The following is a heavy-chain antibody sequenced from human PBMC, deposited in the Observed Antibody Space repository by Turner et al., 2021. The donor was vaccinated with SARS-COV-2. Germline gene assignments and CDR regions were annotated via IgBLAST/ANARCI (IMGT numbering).Heavy chain of an antibody. J-gene: IGHJ5*02. CDR3: ARNGRGYSSGSQLYSWFDP. V-gene: IGHV1-69*13. CDR2: LIPVLGAP. Sequence: QVQLVQPGAEARKPGSSVKVPCKASGGTFSNYALSWVPQAPGQGLEWVGGLIPVLGAPNYAQKFEGRVSLTAHESTSTAYIELSSLRSEDTAIYYCARNGRGYSSGSQLYSWFDPWGQGTPVTVSP. CDR1: GGTFSNYA. D-gene: IGHD6-19*01.